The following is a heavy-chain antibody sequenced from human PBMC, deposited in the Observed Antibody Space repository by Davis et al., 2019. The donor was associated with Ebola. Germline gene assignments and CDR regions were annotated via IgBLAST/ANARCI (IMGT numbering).Heavy chain of an antibody. V-gene: IGHV3-30-3*01. CDR2: ISYDGSNK. D-gene: IGHD2-2*01. J-gene: IGHJ6*02. Sequence: GESLKISCAASGFTFSSYAMHWVRQAPGKGLEWVAVISYDGSNKYYADSVKGRFTISRDNSKNTLYLQMNSLRAEDTAVYYCARDFPLGVVPAAPNYGMDVWGQGTTVTVSS. CDR3: ARDFPLGVVPAAPNYGMDV. CDR1: GFTFSSYA.